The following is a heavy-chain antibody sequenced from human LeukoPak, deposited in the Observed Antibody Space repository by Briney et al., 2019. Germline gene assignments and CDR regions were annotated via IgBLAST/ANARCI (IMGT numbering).Heavy chain of an antibody. CDR1: GFTFSSHG. CDR2: ISGSGGST. D-gene: IGHD6-19*01. J-gene: IGHJ4*02. Sequence: GGSLRLSCAASGFTFSSHGMSWVRQAPGKGLEWVSAISGSGGSTYYADSVKGRFTISRDNSKNTLHLQMNSLRAEDTAVYFCARRSGVAVAGAFDYWGQGTLVTVSS. CDR3: ARRSGVAVAGAFDY. V-gene: IGHV3-23*01.